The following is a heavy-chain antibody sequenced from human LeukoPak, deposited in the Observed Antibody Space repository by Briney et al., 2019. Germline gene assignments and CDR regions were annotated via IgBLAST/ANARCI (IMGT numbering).Heavy chain of an antibody. CDR3: ARGHVWFDA. J-gene: IGHJ5*02. CDR2: IKQDGSEK. Sequence: GGSLRLSCAASGFTFSNYGMTWVRQAPGKGLEWVANIKQDGSEKYYVDSVKGRFTISRDNAKNSLYLQMNSLRAEDMAVYYGARGHVWFDAWGQGTLVTVSS. CDR1: GFTFSNYG. V-gene: IGHV3-7*05.